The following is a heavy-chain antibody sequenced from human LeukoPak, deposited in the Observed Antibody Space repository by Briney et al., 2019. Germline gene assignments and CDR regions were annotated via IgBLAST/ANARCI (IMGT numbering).Heavy chain of an antibody. CDR1: GFTFSSYA. V-gene: IGHV3-23*01. J-gene: IGHJ4*02. D-gene: IGHD3-3*01. CDR3: AKSRSGYSPQYYFDY. Sequence: GGSLRLSCAASGFTFSSYAMSWVRQAPGKGLEWVSAISGSGGSTYYADSVKGRFTISRDKSKNTLYLQMNSLRAEDTAVYYCAKSRSGYSPQYYFDYWGQGTLVTVSS. CDR2: ISGSGGST.